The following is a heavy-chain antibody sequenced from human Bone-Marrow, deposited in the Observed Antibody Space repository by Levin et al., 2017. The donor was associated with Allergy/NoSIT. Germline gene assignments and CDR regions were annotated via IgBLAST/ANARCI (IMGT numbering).Heavy chain of an antibody. Sequence: GESLKISCAASGFTFSSYAMHWVRQAPGKGLEWVAVISYDGSNKYYADSVKGRFTISRDNSKNTLYLQMNSLRAEDTAVYYCARDGGIVVVPAAIPLYGMDVWGQGTTVTVSS. CDR1: GFTFSSYA. CDR2: ISYDGSNK. J-gene: IGHJ6*02. V-gene: IGHV3-30*04. D-gene: IGHD2-2*01. CDR3: ARDGGIVVVPAAIPLYGMDV.